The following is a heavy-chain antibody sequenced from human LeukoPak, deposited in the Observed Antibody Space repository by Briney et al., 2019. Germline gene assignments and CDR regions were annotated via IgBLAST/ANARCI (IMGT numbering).Heavy chain of an antibody. J-gene: IGHJ4*02. V-gene: IGHV1-69*13. Sequence: SVKVSCKASGGTFSSYAISWVRQAPGQGLEWMGGIIPIFGTANYAQKFQGRVTITADESTSTAYMELSSLRSEDTAVYYCVRGGGEYCSSTSCHPGDYWGQGTLVTVSS. CDR2: IIPIFGTA. CDR1: GGTFSSYA. CDR3: VRGGGEYCSSTSCHPGDY. D-gene: IGHD2-2*01.